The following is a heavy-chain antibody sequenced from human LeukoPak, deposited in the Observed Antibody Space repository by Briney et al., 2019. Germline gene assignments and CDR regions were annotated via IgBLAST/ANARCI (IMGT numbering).Heavy chain of an antibody. Sequence: GGSLRLSCAASGFTFDDYAMHWVRQAPGKGLEWVSGISWNSGSIGYADSVKGRFTISRDNAKNSLYLQMNSLRAEDTALYYCAKDRVELRGYSYGIFDYWGQGTLVTVSS. CDR2: ISWNSGSI. D-gene: IGHD5-18*01. J-gene: IGHJ4*02. V-gene: IGHV3-9*01. CDR3: AKDRVELRGYSYGIFDY. CDR1: GFTFDDYA.